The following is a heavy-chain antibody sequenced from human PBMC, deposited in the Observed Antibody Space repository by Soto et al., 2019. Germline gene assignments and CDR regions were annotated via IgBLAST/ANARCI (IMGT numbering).Heavy chain of an antibody. D-gene: IGHD6-19*01. V-gene: IGHV1-2*02. CDR3: ARDSSGWSRAEYFQH. Sequence: ASVKVSCKASGYTLTAYYMHWVRQAPGQGLEWMGWINPNSGGTNHAQKFQGRVTMTRDTSISTAYMELSRLTSDDTAVYYCARDSSGWSRAEYFQHWGQGTLVTVSS. J-gene: IGHJ1*01. CDR2: INPNSGGT. CDR1: GYTLTAYY.